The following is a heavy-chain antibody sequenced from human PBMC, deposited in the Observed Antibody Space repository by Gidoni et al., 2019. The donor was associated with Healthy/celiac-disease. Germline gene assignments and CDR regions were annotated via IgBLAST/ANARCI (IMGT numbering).Heavy chain of an antibody. D-gene: IGHD5-12*01. CDR1: GGSISSYY. V-gene: IGHV4-59*01. Sequence: QVQLQESGPGLVKPSETLSLTCTVSGGSISSYYWSWIRQPPGKGLEWIGYIYYSGSTNYNPSLKSRVTISVDTSKNQFSLKLSSVTAADTAVYYCASGKRMATKTYYFDYWGQGTLVTVSS. J-gene: IGHJ4*02. CDR3: ASGKRMATKTYYFDY. CDR2: IYYSGST.